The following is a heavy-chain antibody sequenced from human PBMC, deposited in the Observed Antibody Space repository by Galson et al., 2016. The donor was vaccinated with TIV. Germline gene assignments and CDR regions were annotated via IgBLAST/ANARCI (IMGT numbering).Heavy chain of an antibody. CDR1: GGTFSSFV. J-gene: IGHJ6*02. CDR2: IIPLFGEA. V-gene: IGHV1-69*13. Sequence: SVKVSCKASGGTFSSFVVTWVRQAPGQGLEWMGGIIPLFGEAHHAQKFQGRVTISADESTSTVYMELRSLRSGDTAVYYCAKCRNTAMDTYYYYYGLDVWGQWTMVSVSS. CDR3: AKCRNTAMDTYYYYYGLDV. D-gene: IGHD5-18*01.